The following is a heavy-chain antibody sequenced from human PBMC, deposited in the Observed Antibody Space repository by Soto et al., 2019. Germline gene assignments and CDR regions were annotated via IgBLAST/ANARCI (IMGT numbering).Heavy chain of an antibody. CDR3: ARVRILSGLFRSFDY. Sequence: GGSLRLSCVASGFTFISSFMGWIRQAPGKGLEWVANINQDGGVTYYVDSVEGQVTISADKSLNSAYLQWTSLRASDTAMYYCARVRILSGLFRSFDYWGQGTQVTVSS. D-gene: IGHD3-10*01. J-gene: IGHJ4*02. V-gene: IGHV3-7*03. CDR1: GFTFISSF. CDR2: INQDGGVT.